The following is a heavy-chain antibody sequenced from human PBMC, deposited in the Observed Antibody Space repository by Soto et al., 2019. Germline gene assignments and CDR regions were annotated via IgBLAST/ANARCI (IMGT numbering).Heavy chain of an antibody. D-gene: IGHD6-19*01. Sequence: QLQVQESGPELVKPSETLSLTCTVSGDSISSSSYYWGWIRQPPGQGLEWIGSVHFSGSTYQNPSLKRRVTLSVDTSKNQFSLKLTSVTAADTAMYYCARHKRVVAGIVNWFDPWGQGTRVIVSS. CDR2: VHFSGST. J-gene: IGHJ5*02. CDR1: GDSISSSSYY. CDR3: ARHKRVVAGIVNWFDP. V-gene: IGHV4-39*01.